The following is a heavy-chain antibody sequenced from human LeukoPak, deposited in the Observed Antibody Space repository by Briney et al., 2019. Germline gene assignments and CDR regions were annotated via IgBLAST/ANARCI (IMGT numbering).Heavy chain of an antibody. D-gene: IGHD3-22*01. CDR1: GGSVNSHY. CDR3: ARPYDSSGYYIRGAFDI. V-gene: IGHV4-59*02. J-gene: IGHJ3*02. CDR2: LYFSGST. Sequence: ASETLSLTCTVSGGSVNSHYWSWIRQPPGKGLEWIGYLYFSGSTGYNPSLKSRVSISVETSKNQFSLRLSSVTAADTAVYYCARPYDSSGYYIRGAFDIWGQGAMVTVS.